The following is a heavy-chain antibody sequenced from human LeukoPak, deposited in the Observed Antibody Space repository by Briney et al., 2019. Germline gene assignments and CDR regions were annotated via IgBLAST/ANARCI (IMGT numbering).Heavy chain of an antibody. D-gene: IGHD3-16*02. V-gene: IGHV3-30*02. J-gene: IGHJ4*02. CDR2: IRYDRSNK. Sequence: GGSLRLSCAASGFTFSSYGMHWVRQAPGKGLEWVAFIRYDRSNKYYADSVKGRFTISRDNSKNTLYLQMNSLRAEDTAVYYCARVVWGGYRKDYWGQGTLVTVSS. CDR1: GFTFSSYG. CDR3: ARVVWGGYRKDY.